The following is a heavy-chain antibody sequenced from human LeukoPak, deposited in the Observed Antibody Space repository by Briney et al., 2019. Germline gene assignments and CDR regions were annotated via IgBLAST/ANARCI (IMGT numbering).Heavy chain of an antibody. Sequence: PGGSLRLSCAASGFTFSIYGTHWVRQAPGKGLGWVAVIANDGKTTYYADSVKGRFTISRDNSKNTLYLQMNSLRAEDTAVYYCTKEGLPSGSSWSAWFDPWGQGTLVTVSS. D-gene: IGHD3-10*01. CDR1: GFTFSIYG. V-gene: IGHV3-30*18. CDR2: IANDGKTT. J-gene: IGHJ5*02. CDR3: TKEGLPSGSSWSAWFDP.